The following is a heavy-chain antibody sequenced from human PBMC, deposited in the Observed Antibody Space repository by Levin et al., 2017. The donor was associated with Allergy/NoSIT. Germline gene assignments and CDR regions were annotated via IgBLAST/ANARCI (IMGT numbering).Heavy chain of an antibody. Sequence: GGSLRLSCAASGFTFSSYAMHWVRQAPGKGLEWVAVISYDGSNKYYADSVKGRFTISRDNSKNTLYLQMNSLRAEDTAVYYCARGFCGGDCYHFDYWGQGTLVTVSS. CDR2: ISYDGSNK. D-gene: IGHD2-21*02. CDR3: ARGFCGGDCYHFDY. J-gene: IGHJ4*02. CDR1: GFTFSSYA. V-gene: IGHV3-30-3*01.